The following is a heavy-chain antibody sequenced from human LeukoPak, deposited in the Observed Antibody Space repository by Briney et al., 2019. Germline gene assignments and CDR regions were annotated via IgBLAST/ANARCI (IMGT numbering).Heavy chain of an antibody. D-gene: IGHD3-22*01. CDR1: GYTFTSYY. V-gene: IGHV1-46*01. CDR2: INPSGGST. Sequence: ASVKVSCKASGYTFTSYYMHWVRQAPGQGLEWMGIINPSGGSTSYAQKFQGRVTMTRDTSTSTVYMGLSSLRSEDTAVYYCARASNYYDSSGYPTWAFDIWGQGTMVTVSS. CDR3: ARASNYYDSSGYPTWAFDI. J-gene: IGHJ3*02.